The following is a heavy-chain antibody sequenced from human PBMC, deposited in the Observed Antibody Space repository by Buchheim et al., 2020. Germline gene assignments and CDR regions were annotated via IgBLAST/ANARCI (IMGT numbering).Heavy chain of an antibody. CDR2: IHASSSPI. CDR3: VRDGNIAGNFEF. D-gene: IGHD2-15*01. J-gene: IGHJ4*02. CDR1: EFTFSNYN. V-gene: IGHV3-48*04. Sequence: EVQLVESGGGLVQPGGSLRLSCEASEFTFSNYNMDWVRQAPGKGLEWVSYIHASSSPIYYAASVKGRFTVSRDNAKNSLYLQMNSLSAEDTAVYYCVRDGNIAGNFEFWGQGTL.